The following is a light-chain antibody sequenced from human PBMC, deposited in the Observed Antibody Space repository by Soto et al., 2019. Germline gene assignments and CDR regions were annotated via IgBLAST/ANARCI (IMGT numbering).Light chain of an antibody. Sequence: EIVLTQSPGTLSLSPGERATLSCRASQSVSSSYLAWYQQKPGQAPRLLIYGASSRATGIPDRFSGSGSGTDFTLTISRLEPEDFGVYYCHQYGSSTGTFGQGTKVDIK. CDR3: HQYGSSTGT. CDR2: GAS. J-gene: IGKJ1*01. CDR1: QSVSSSY. V-gene: IGKV3-20*01.